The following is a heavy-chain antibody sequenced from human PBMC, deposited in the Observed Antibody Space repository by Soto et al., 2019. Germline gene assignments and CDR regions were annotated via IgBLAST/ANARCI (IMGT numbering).Heavy chain of an antibody. D-gene: IGHD6-19*01. Sequence: EVQLVESGGCLVKPGGSLRLSCAASGFTFSNAWMSWVRQAPGKGLEWLGFIRKKTDGGTADYAAPVKGRFTISRDDSKNTLYLQMNSLKTEDTAVYYCRTQWLDWGQGTLVTVSS. J-gene: IGHJ4*02. CDR2: IRKKTDGGTA. CDR1: GFTFSNAW. V-gene: IGHV3-15*01. CDR3: RTQWLD.